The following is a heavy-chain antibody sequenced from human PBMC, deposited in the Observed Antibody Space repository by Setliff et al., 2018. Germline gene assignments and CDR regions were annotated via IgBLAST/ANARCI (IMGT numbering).Heavy chain of an antibody. CDR1: GGSINNYY. Sequence: SETLSLTCTVSGGSINNYYWSWIRQSPGKGLEWIGHISSSGSTNYNPSLKSRVTISGDTSKNQFSLKLTSVTAADTAVYFCARSLGSGSYYNSRPFYSDYWGQGTLVTVSS. CDR2: ISSSGST. D-gene: IGHD3-10*01. J-gene: IGHJ4*02. V-gene: IGHV4-59*08. CDR3: ARSLGSGSYYNSRPFYSDY.